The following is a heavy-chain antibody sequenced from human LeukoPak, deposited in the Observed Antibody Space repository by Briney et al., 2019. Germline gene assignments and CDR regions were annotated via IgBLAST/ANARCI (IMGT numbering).Heavy chain of an antibody. J-gene: IGHJ4*02. D-gene: IGHD3-3*01. CDR1: GFTFSSYA. CDR2: ISGSGGST. CDR3: ARDMAPTYYDFWSGYQLFDY. V-gene: IGHV3-23*01. Sequence: GGSLRLSCAASGFTFSSYAMSWVRQAPGKGLEWVSAISGSGGSTYYADSVKGRFTISRDNSKNTLYLQMNSLRAEDTAVYYCARDMAPTYYDFWSGYQLFDYWGQGTLVTVSS.